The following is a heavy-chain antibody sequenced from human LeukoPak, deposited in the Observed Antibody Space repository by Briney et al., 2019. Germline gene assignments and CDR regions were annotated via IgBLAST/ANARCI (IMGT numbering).Heavy chain of an antibody. V-gene: IGHV3-43*02. CDR1: GLPIGDFA. CDR3: ARESGKFDY. J-gene: IGHJ4*02. Sequence: PGGSLRLSCVASGLPIGDFAMHWVRQAPGQGLEWVSLISGDGVSTFFADSVKGRFSISRDNSKNSLFLEMSSVRTEDTAMYYCARESGKFDYWGQGTLVAVSS. CDR2: ISGDGVST.